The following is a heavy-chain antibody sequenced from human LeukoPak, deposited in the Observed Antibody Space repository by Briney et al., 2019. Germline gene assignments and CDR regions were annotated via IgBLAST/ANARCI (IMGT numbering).Heavy chain of an antibody. D-gene: IGHD1-26*01. J-gene: IGHJ6*02. CDR1: DGSINSYY. CDR3: ARGRSNYYGMDV. CDR2: IYYNGNT. V-gene: IGHV4-59*01. Sequence: SETLSLTCSVSDGSINSYYWNWIRRPPGKGLEWIGYIYYNGNTNYSPSLKSRVTMSVNTSKNLFSLKVSSVTAADTAVYYCARGRSNYYGMDVWGQGTTVTVSS.